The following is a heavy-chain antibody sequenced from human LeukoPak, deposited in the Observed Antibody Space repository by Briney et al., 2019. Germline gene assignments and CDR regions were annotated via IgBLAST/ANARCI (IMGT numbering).Heavy chain of an antibody. J-gene: IGHJ4*02. V-gene: IGHV3-9*01. CDR2: ISWNSGSI. D-gene: IGHD1-20*01. Sequence: PGRSLRLSCAASGFTFDDYAMHWVRQAPGKGLEWVSGISWNSGSIGYADSVKGRFTISRDNAKNSLYLQMNSLRAEDTALYYCATWTGITPYWGQGTLVTVSS. CDR1: GFTFDDYA. CDR3: ATWTGITPY.